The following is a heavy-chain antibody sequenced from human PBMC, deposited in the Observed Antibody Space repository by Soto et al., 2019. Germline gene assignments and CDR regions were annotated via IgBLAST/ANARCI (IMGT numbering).Heavy chain of an antibody. V-gene: IGHV5-51*01. D-gene: IGHD3-9*01. CDR1: GYTFATHL. CDR3: ARIELTGLDN. J-gene: IGHJ4*02. Sequence: PGESLKISFKGSGYTFATHLISWVRQMPVKGLEWMGIIYPGDSDTRYSPSFQGQVTISADKSFSTAYLQWSSLKASDTAIYFCARIELTGLDNWGQGTPLTVSS. CDR2: IYPGDSDT.